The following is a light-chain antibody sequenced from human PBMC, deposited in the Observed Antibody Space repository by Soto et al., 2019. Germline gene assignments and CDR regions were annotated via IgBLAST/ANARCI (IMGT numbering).Light chain of an antibody. CDR2: EGS. CDR1: SSHVGSYNL. Sequence: QSALTQPASVSGSPGQSITISCTGTSSHVGSYNLVSWYQQHAGKAPKLMIYEGSKRPSGVSNRFSGSKSANTASLTISGLQAEDEADYYCRSYAGSSTYVFGTGTKLTVL. J-gene: IGLJ1*01. CDR3: RSYAGSSTYV. V-gene: IGLV2-23*01.